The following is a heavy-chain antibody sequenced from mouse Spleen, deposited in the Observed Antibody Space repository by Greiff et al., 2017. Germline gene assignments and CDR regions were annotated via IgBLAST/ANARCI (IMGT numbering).Heavy chain of an antibody. CDR3: TTMITTEAY. J-gene: IGHJ3*01. D-gene: IGHD2-4*01. Sequence: VQLQQSGAELVRPGASVKLSCTASGFNIKDDYMHWVKQRPEQGLEWIGWIDPENGDTEYASKFQGKATITADTSSNTAYLQLSSLTSEDTAVYYCTTMITTEAYWGQGTLVTVSA. CDR2: IDPENGDT. V-gene: IGHV14-4*01. CDR1: GFNIKDDY.